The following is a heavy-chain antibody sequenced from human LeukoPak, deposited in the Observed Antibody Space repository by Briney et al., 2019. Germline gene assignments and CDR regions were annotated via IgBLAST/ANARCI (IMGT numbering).Heavy chain of an antibody. D-gene: IGHD3-10*01. CDR2: ISTSSIYI. CDR3: ARDSLVRGVNWFDP. CDR1: GFTFSSYN. V-gene: IGHV3-21*01. Sequence: GSLRLSCAGSGFTFSSYNMNWVRQAPGKGLEWVSSISTSSIYIYYADSVKGRFTISRDNAKNSLYLQMNSLRAEDTAVYYCARDSLVRGVNWFDPWGQGTLVTVSS. J-gene: IGHJ5*02.